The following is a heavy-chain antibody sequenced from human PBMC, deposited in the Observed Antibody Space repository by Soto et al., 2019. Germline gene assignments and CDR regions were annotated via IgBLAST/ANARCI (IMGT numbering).Heavy chain of an antibody. CDR2: ISGTGGTT. J-gene: IGHJ4*02. Sequence: EVQLLESGGGLVQPGGSLRLSCAASGFTFSSYAMSWVRQAPGKGLEWVSAISGTGGTTYYADSVKGRFTISRDNSRNTLHLKKTILRDKDTAISYCAKFFDETRGRSGWPWSFHFWGQGTLVTVSS. CDR3: AKFFDETRGRSGWPWSFHF. V-gene: IGHV3-23*01. CDR1: GFTFSSYA. D-gene: IGHD6-25*01.